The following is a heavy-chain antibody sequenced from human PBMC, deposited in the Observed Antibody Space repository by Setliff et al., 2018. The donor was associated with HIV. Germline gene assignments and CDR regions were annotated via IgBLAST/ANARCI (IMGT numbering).Heavy chain of an antibody. D-gene: IGHD1-1*01. Sequence: GASVKVSCKASGYTFTSYYIHGVRHAPGQGLEWMGRINPSGGSTSYAQKCQGRVTMTRDTSTSTVYMDLSRLRSEDTAVYYCAREFPGGTKGFDYWGQGTLVTVSS. CDR2: INPSGGST. CDR3: AREFPGGTKGFDY. CDR1: GYTFTSYY. J-gene: IGHJ4*02. V-gene: IGHV1-46*01.